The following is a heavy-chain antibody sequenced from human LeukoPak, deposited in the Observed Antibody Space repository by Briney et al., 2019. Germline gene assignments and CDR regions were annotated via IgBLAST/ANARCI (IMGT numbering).Heavy chain of an antibody. D-gene: IGHD3-10*01. Sequence: GASVKVSCKASGYTFTSYGISWVRQAPGQGLEWMGWISAYNGNTNYAQKLQGRVTMTTDTSTSTAYMELRSLRSDDTAVDYCARDRLKGTMVRGVINWGQGTLVTVSS. J-gene: IGHJ4*02. CDR1: GYTFTSYG. CDR2: ISAYNGNT. CDR3: ARDRLKGTMVRGVIN. V-gene: IGHV1-18*01.